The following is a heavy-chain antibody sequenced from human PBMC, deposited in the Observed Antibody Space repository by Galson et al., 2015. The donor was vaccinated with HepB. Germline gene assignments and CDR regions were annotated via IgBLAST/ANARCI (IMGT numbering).Heavy chain of an antibody. J-gene: IGHJ4*02. CDR2: VNLDGSEM. CDR3: AREVMIRTLAHKTPDY. Sequence: SLRLSCAASGFTFSAYWMSWVRQVPGKGLEWVADVNLDGSEMYYADSVKGRFTISRDNAERSVSLHMYSLRAEDTVVYYCAREVMIRTLAHKTPDYWGQGTLVTVSS. CDR1: GFTFSAYW. D-gene: IGHD3-16*01. V-gene: IGHV3-7*03.